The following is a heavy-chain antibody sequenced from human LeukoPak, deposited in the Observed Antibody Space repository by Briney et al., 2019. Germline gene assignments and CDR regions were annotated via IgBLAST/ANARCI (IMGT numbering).Heavy chain of an antibody. D-gene: IGHD4-17*01. J-gene: IGHJ4*02. CDR2: ISGSGGST. Sequence: GGSLRLSCAASGFTFSSYAMSWVRQAPGKGLEWVSAISGSGGSTYYVDSVKGRFRISRDNSKNTLYLQMNSLRAEDTAIYYCAKEGYYGDYWNGMFDYWGQGTLVTVSS. CDR1: GFTFSSYA. V-gene: IGHV3-23*01. CDR3: AKEGYYGDYWNGMFDY.